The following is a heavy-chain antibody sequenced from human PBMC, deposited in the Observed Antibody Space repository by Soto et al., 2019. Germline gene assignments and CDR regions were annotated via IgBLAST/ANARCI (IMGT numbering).Heavy chain of an antibody. D-gene: IGHD2-15*01. CDR3: AKVVVGATSHSDFDS. CDR2: AAYSGGT. Sequence: GTLSLPSNVSGGSIANQYSFWGWVREPPGKGLEWIGSAAYSGGTYKNPSLKSRVTVSVDTSKNQFSLKLTSVTAADTAVYYCAKVVVGATSHSDFDSWGQGTLVTVSS. CDR1: GGSIANQYSF. V-gene: IGHV4-39*01. J-gene: IGHJ4*02.